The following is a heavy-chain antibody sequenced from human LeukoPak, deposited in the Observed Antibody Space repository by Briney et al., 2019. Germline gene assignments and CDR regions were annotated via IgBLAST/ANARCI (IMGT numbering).Heavy chain of an antibody. Sequence: GASVKVPCKVSGYTLTELSMHWVRQAPGEGLEWMGGFDPEDGETIYAQKFQGRVTMTEDTSTDTAYMELSSLRSEDTAVYYCATDRYTTGAFDIWGQGTMVTVSS. V-gene: IGHV1-24*01. CDR1: GYTLTELS. D-gene: IGHD1-1*01. CDR3: ATDRYTTGAFDI. J-gene: IGHJ3*02. CDR2: FDPEDGET.